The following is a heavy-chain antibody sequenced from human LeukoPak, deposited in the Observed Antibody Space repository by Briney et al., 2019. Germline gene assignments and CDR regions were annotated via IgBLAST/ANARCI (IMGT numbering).Heavy chain of an antibody. D-gene: IGHD2-2*01. J-gene: IGHJ6*03. Sequence: GGSLRLSCATSGFTFSNAWMNWVRQAPGKGLEWVSFIFSSGSTTYYADSVKGRFTISRDNAKNSLYLQMNSLRAEDTAVYYCARGVPAAKYYYYYYMDVWGKGTTVTVSS. CDR2: IFSSGSTT. CDR3: ARGVPAAKYYYYYYMDV. CDR1: GFTFSNAW. V-gene: IGHV3-48*01.